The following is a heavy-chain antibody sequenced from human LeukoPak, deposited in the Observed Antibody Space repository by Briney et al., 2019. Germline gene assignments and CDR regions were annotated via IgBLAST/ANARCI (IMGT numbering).Heavy chain of an antibody. J-gene: IGHJ3*02. D-gene: IGHD1-14*01. CDR3: AREIPSTIDGYDI. CDR1: GFTFTGYY. Sequence: GASVKVSCKASGFTFTGYYIHWVRQAPGQGFEWIGWINANSGGPKYAQKFQGRVTMTRDTSISTAYMELTSLKSDDTAVYFCAREIPSTIDGYDIWGQGQWSPSLQ. CDR2: INANSGGP. V-gene: IGHV1-2*02.